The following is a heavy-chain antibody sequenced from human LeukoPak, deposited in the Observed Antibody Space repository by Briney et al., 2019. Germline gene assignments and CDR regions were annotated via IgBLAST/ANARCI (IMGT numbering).Heavy chain of an antibody. Sequence: PGRSPRMSCVASGFTFSDHPFHLVRQSPYKVLHLVALIGSDGTKKYYADSVQGRFTVSRENSKNTLFLQMNTLRADDTAVYFCARQMTSTRLFDSWGQGSLVTVSS. CDR1: GFTFSDHP. D-gene: IGHD5/OR15-5a*01. CDR3: ARQMTSTRLFDS. V-gene: IGHV3-30*04. CDR2: IGSDGTKK. J-gene: IGHJ4*02.